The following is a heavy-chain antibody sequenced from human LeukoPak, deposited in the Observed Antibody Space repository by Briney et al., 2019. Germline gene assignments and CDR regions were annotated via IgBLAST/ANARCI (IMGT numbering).Heavy chain of an antibody. CDR2: VSGSVGST. V-gene: IGHV3-23*01. D-gene: IGHD4-17*01. CDR3: AKTPRPDDYGDYGVAFDI. CDR1: GLIFSIYS. J-gene: IGHJ3*02. Sequence: PGGSRSLAWAAAGLIFSIYSMGCDSHADRKGMGWDSAVSGSVGSTYYADSVKGRFTISRDNSKNTLYLQMNSLSAEDTAVYYCAKTPRPDDYGDYGVAFDIWGQGTMVTVSS.